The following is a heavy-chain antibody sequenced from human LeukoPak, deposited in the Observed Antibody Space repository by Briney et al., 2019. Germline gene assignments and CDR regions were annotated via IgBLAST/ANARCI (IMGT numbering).Heavy chain of an antibody. Sequence: SETLSLTCTVSGYSISSGYYWGWIRQPPGKGLEWIGSIYHSGSTYYNPSLKSRVTISVDTSKNQFSLKLSSVTAADTAVYYCAREGHTPNDAFDIWGQGTMVTVSS. V-gene: IGHV4-38-2*02. D-gene: IGHD2-2*02. CDR1: GYSISSGYY. CDR3: AREGHTPNDAFDI. CDR2: IYHSGST. J-gene: IGHJ3*02.